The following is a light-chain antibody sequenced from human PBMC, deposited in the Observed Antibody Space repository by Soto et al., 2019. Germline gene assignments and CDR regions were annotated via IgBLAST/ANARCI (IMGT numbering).Light chain of an antibody. V-gene: IGKV1-5*03. CDR2: KAS. CDR3: QQYNNWYT. Sequence: DIQMTQSPSTLSASVRERVTITCRASQSISRWLAWYQQKPGKAPKLLMYKASTLESGVPSRFSGSGSGTEFTLTISSLQSEDFAVYYCQQYNNWYTFGQGTKLEIK. CDR1: QSISRW. J-gene: IGKJ2*01.